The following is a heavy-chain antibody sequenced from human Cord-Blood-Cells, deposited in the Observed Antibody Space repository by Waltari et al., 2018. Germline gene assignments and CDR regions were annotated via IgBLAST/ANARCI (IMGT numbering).Heavy chain of an antibody. CDR2: KNPNSGNA. Sequence: QVQLVQSGAEVKKPGASVKVSCQASGYTFTSYDINWVRQATGQRPEWMGRKNPNSGNAGYAQKCQVRVAITTNTSMITAYMELGSVGSEDTDFYDCARACCRYCSSSFDYWGQGTLVTVSS. CDR3: ARACCRYCSSSFDY. V-gene: IGHV1-8*02. J-gene: IGHJ4*02. CDR1: GYTFTSYD. D-gene: IGHD6-6*01.